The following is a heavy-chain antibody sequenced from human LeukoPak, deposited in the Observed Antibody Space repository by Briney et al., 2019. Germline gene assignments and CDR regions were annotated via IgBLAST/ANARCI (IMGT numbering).Heavy chain of an antibody. CDR2: IYYSGST. V-gene: IGHV4-39*02. CDR1: GGSISSSSYY. D-gene: IGHD3-10*01. CDR3: AREPWFGDNNGRWFDP. J-gene: IGHJ5*02. Sequence: SETLSLTCTVSGGSISSSSYYWGWIRQPPGKGLEWIGSIYYSGSTYYNPSLKSRVTISVDTSKNQFSLKLSSVTAADTAVYYCAREPWFGDNNGRWFDPWGQGTLVTVSS.